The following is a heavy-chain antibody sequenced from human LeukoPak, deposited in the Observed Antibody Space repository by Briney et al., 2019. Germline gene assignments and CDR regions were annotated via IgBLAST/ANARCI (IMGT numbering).Heavy chain of an antibody. V-gene: IGHV1-69*05. J-gene: IGHJ3*02. D-gene: IGHD3-10*01. CDR3: ARAGYYGSGSYYNVLSDAFDI. CDR1: GGTFSSYA. CDR2: IIPIFGTA. Sequence: SVKVSCKASGGTFSSYAISWVRQAPGQGLEWMGRIIPIFGTANYAQKSQGRVTITTDESTSTAYMELSSLRSEDTAVYYCARAGYYGSGSYYNVLSDAFDIWGQGTMVTVSS.